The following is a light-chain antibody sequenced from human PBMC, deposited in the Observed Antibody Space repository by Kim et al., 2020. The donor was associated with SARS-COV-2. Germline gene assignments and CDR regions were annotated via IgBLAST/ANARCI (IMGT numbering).Light chain of an antibody. J-gene: IGKJ4*01. Sequence: ETVLTQSPGTLSLSPGERATVSCRASQSVSSSYLAWYQQKPGQAPRLLIYGASARATGIPDRFSGSGSGTDFTLTINRLEPEDFAVYFCQQYGNSPLTFGGGTKVDIK. V-gene: IGKV3-20*01. CDR1: QSVSSSY. CDR3: QQYGNSPLT. CDR2: GAS.